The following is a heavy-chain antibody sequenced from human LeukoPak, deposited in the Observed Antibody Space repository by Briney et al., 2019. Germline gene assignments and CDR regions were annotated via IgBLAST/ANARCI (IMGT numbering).Heavy chain of an antibody. Sequence: MASETLSLTCTVSGASVSSNGYYWNWIRQPPGKGLEWIGYIVNRGSTNYNPSLKSRVTISVDTSNNQFSLRLNSVTAADTAVYFCALLQAYRPLDYWGREPWSPSPQ. CDR2: IVNRGST. CDR1: GASVSSNGYY. J-gene: IGHJ4*02. V-gene: IGHV4-61*08. CDR3: ALLQAYRPLDY. D-gene: IGHD2/OR15-2a*01.